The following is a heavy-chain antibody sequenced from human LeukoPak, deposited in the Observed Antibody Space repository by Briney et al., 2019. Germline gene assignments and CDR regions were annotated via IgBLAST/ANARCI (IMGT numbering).Heavy chain of an antibody. V-gene: IGHV6-1*01. Sequence: SQTLSLTCAISGDSVSSNSAAWDWIRPSPSRGLEWLGRTYYRSKWYNDYAVSVKSRITINPDTSKNQFSLQLNSVTPEDTAVYYCAREGDYYYYGMDVWGQGTTVTVSS. CDR2: TYYRSKWYN. J-gene: IGHJ6*02. CDR1: GDSVSSNSAA. CDR3: AREGDYYYYGMDV. D-gene: IGHD1-26*01.